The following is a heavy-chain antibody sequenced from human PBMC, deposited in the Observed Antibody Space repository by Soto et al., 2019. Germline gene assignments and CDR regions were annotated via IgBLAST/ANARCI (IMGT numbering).Heavy chain of an antibody. CDR2: ISSSGTGI. CDR1: GFTFSDYY. J-gene: IGHJ3*02. V-gene: IGHV3-11*01. CDR3: ARAYSDAFDI. Sequence: GGSLRLSCAASGFTFSDYYMTWIRQAPGKGLEWASYISSSGTGIYYPDSVKGRFTISRDNAKNSLYLQMSSLRAEDTAVYYCARAYSDAFDIWGQGTMVTVSS. D-gene: IGHD2-21*01.